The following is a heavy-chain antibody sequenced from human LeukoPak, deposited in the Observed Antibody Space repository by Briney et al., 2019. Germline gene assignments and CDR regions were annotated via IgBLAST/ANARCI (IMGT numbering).Heavy chain of an antibody. CDR2: IYYSGST. CDR1: GGSISSYY. Sequence: KSSETLSLTCTVSGGSISSYYWSWIRQPPGKGLEWIGYIYYSGSTNYNPSLKSRVTISVDTSKNQFSPKLSSVTAADTAVYYCARASSIAALDYWGQGTLVTVSS. CDR3: ARASSIAALDY. D-gene: IGHD6-6*01. J-gene: IGHJ4*02. V-gene: IGHV4-59*01.